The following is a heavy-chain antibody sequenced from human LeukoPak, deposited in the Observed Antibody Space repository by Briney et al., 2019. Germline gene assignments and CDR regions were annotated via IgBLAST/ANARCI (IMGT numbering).Heavy chain of an antibody. J-gene: IGHJ4*02. V-gene: IGHV1-2*02. Sequence: GASVKVSCKASGYTFTGYYLHWVRQAPGQGLEWMGWINPNSGGTNYAQKFQGRVTMTRDTSISTAYMELSRLRSDDTAVYYCARDQEAVGFFDYWGQGTLVTVSS. CDR1: GYTFTGYY. CDR2: INPNSGGT. CDR3: ARDQEAVGFFDY.